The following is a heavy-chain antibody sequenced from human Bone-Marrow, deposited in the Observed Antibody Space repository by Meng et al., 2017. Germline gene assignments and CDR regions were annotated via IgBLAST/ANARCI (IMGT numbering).Heavy chain of an antibody. CDR1: GGSFSGYY. CDR2: INHSGST. V-gene: IGHV4-34*01. CDR3: ARGRGTMPYWYFDL. Sequence: QAKVQQWGAGLLKPSETLSLPCAVYGGSFSGYYWSWIRQPPGKGLEWIGEINHSGSTNYNPSLKSRVTISVDTSKNQFSLKLSSVTAADTAVYYCARGRGTMPYWYFDLWGRGTLVTVSS. J-gene: IGHJ2*01. D-gene: IGHD2-2*01.